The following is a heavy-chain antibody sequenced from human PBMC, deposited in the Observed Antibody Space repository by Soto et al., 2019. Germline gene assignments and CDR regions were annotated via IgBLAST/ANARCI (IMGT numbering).Heavy chain of an antibody. J-gene: IGHJ6*02. CDR2: ISYDGSNK. Sequence: LRLSCAASGFIFSSYGMHWVRQAPGKGLEWVAVISYDGSNKYYADSVKGRFTISRDNSKNTLYLQMNSLRAEDTAVYYCAKGERYSGSYYYYYGMDVWGQGTTVTVSS. V-gene: IGHV3-30*18. CDR1: GFIFSSYG. CDR3: AKGERYSGSYYYYYGMDV. D-gene: IGHD1-26*01.